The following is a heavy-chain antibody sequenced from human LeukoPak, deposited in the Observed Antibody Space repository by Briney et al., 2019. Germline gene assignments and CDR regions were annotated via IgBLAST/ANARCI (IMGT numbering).Heavy chain of an antibody. V-gene: IGHV3-7*01. J-gene: IGHJ5*02. Sequence: PGGALRPSCAASGFTLSSYLMSSVPEAPGQGRKWVANMKQDGGEKFYVDSVKGRFTISRDNAKNSLYLQMDSLRAEDTAVYYCAVAETVKSYDRLRLHHWGQGTLVTVSS. CDR1: GFTLSSYL. CDR2: MKQDGGEK. D-gene: IGHD3-22*01. CDR3: AVAETVKSYDRLRLHH.